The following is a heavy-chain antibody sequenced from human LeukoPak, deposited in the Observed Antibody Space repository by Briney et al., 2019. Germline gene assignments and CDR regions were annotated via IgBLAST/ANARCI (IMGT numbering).Heavy chain of an antibody. V-gene: IGHV3-30*18. CDR3: AKDVYYDSSGPTYFDY. CDR2: ISYDGSNK. Sequence: GGSLRLSCAASGFTFSNYGIHWVRQAPGKGLEWVAVISYDGSNKYYADSVKGRFTISRDNSKNTLYLQMNSLRAEDTAVYYCAKDVYYDSSGPTYFDYWGQGTLVTVSS. D-gene: IGHD3-22*01. J-gene: IGHJ4*02. CDR1: GFTFSNYG.